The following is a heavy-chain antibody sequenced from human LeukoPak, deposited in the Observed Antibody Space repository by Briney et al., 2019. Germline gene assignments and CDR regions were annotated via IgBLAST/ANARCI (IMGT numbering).Heavy chain of an antibody. CDR3: ARGYCSGGSCYSGFLVDY. J-gene: IGHJ4*02. Sequence: SETLSLTCTVSGGSISSYYWSWIRQPPGKGLEWIGYIYYSGSANYNPSLKSRVTISVDTSKNQFSLKLSSVTAADTAVYYCARGYCSGGSCYSGFLVDYWGQGTLVTVSS. CDR2: IYYSGSA. V-gene: IGHV4-59*01. CDR1: GGSISSYY. D-gene: IGHD2-15*01.